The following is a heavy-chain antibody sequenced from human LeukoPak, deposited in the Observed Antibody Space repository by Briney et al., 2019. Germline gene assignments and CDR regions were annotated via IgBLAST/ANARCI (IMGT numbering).Heavy chain of an antibody. Sequence: GGSLRLSCAASGFTFTSYSMNWVRQAPGKGLEWVSTISGGGGSTYYADSVKGRFTISRDNSKNTLYLQVNSLRAEDTAVYYCAKSAVTAIRRFDYWGQGTLVTVSS. CDR2: ISGGGGST. D-gene: IGHD2-21*02. V-gene: IGHV3-23*01. J-gene: IGHJ4*02. CDR1: GFTFTSYS. CDR3: AKSAVTAIRRFDY.